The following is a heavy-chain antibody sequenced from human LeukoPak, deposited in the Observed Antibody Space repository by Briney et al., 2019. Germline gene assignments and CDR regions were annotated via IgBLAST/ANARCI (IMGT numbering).Heavy chain of an antibody. D-gene: IGHD6-13*01. J-gene: IGHJ3*02. Sequence: SETLSLTCTVSDGSNSSYYWSWIRQPPGKGLEWIGYIFYSGSTNYNPSLKSRVTISVDTSKNQFSLKLSSVTAADTAVYYCARRKLIAAAGHDAFDIWGQGTMVTVSS. CDR1: DGSNSSYY. CDR2: IFYSGST. CDR3: ARRKLIAAAGHDAFDI. V-gene: IGHV4-59*08.